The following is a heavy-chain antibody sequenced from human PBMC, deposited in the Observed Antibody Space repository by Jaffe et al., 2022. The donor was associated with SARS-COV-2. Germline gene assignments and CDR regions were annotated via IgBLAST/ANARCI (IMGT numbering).Heavy chain of an antibody. D-gene: IGHD3-10*01. CDR2: TRSKGYGGTT. Sequence: EVQLVESGGGLVQPGRSLRLSCTASGFSFGDYALSWFRQAPGKGLEWIGFTRSKGYGGTTEYAASVRGRFTISRDDSRNIAYLQMNSLKTEDTAWYYCTCGSGYEYYMDVWGKGTTVTVSS. J-gene: IGHJ6*03. CDR1: GFSFGDYA. CDR3: TCGSGYEYYMDV. V-gene: IGHV3-49*03.